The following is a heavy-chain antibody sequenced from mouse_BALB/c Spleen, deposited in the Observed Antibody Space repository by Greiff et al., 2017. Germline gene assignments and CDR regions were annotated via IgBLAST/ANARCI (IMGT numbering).Heavy chain of an antibody. CDR2: INPSNGRT. J-gene: IGHJ2*01. V-gene: IGHV1S81*02. D-gene: IGHD1-1*01. CDR1: GYTFTSYW. Sequence: QVQLQQPGAELVKPGASVKLSCKASGYTFTSYWMHWVKQRPGQGLEWIGEINPSNGRTNYNEKFKSKATLTVDKSSSTAYMQLSSLTSEDSAVYSCARWGYDSSYAFDYWGQGTTLTVSS. CDR3: ARWGYDSSYAFDY.